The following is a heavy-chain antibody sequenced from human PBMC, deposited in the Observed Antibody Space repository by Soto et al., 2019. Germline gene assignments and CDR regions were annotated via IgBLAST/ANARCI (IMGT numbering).Heavy chain of an antibody. D-gene: IGHD1-26*01. CDR1: GFTFSDYG. Sequence: QVQLAESGGGVVQPGGALRLSCAASGFTFSDYGIDWIRQAPGKGLGWLAVISHEGGTQYYADSVRGRFTVSRDNSKKILYLQMDSLRPEDTSVYFCAKEGSPKVSRWDDYWGQGTLVTVSS. J-gene: IGHJ4*02. V-gene: IGHV3-30*18. CDR3: AKEGSPKVSRWDDY. CDR2: ISHEGGTQ.